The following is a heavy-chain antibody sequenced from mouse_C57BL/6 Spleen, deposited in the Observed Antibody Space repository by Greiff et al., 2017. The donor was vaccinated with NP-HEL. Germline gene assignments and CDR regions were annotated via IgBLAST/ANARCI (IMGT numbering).Heavy chain of an antibody. CDR1: GYTFTSYW. J-gene: IGHJ2*01. CDR3: ARDRYYFDY. D-gene: IGHD3-2*01. CDR2: IDPSDSYT. Sequence: QVHVKQPGAELVKPGASVKLSCKASGYTFTSYWMQWVKPRPGQGLEWIGEIDPSDSYTNYNQKFKGKATLTVDTSSSTAYMQLSSLTSEDSAVYYCARDRYYFDYWGQGTTLTVSS. V-gene: IGHV1-50*01.